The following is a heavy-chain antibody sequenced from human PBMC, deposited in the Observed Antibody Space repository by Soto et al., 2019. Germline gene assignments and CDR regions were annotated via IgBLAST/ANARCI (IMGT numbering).Heavy chain of an antibody. CDR1: GGSMSSHY. D-gene: IGHD3-16*01. CDR3: ARAEPDASVGY. CDR2: ISYSGST. Sequence: PSETLSLTCTVSGGSMSSHYWTWLRQPPGKGLEWIGYISYSGSTYYNPSLKSRVTISADTSRNQFSLELSSVIAADTAVYYCARAEPDASVGYWGEGTLVTVPS. J-gene: IGHJ4*02. V-gene: IGHV4-59*11.